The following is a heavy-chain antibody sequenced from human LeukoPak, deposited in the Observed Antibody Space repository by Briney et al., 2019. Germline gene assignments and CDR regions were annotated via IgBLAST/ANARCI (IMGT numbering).Heavy chain of an antibody. D-gene: IGHD5-18*01. CDR2: IYYSGST. J-gene: IGHJ4*02. V-gene: IGHV4-39*07. CDR1: GGSISNSDYS. CDR3: ARATHSYGLDY. Sequence: RTSETLSLTCTVSGGSISNSDYSWGWIRQPPGKGLECIGTIYYSGSTYYNPSLKSRVTISVDTSKNQFSLKLSSVTAADTAVHYCARATHSYGLDYWGQGTLVTVSS.